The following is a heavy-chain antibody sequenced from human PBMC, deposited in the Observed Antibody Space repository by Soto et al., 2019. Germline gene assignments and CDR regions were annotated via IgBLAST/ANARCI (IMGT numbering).Heavy chain of an antibody. Sequence: QVQLQQSGPGLVKPSQTLSLTCAISGDSVSTNSATWDWIRQSPSRGLEWLGRTYYRSKWYNDYAVSVKGRXTXNXXTANNQCSPQLNSVTPDDTAVYYCVSLIGNSWLDSWGQGTLVTVSS. CDR1: GDSVSTNSAT. CDR2: TYYRSKWYN. CDR3: VSLIGNSWLDS. D-gene: IGHD2-8*01. J-gene: IGHJ5*01. V-gene: IGHV6-1*01.